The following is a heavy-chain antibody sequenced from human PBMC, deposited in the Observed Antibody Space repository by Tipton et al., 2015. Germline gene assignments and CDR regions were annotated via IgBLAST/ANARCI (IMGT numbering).Heavy chain of an antibody. CDR3: ARMNAVTTPPDFYFDY. Sequence: LSLTCDVSGYSISSGYYWGWIRQPPGKGLEWIGSISHSGNTYYNPSLKSRVTMSVDKSKKQFSLELNSVTAADTAVYYCARMNAVTTPPDFYFDYWGQGTLVTVSS. D-gene: IGHD4-17*01. V-gene: IGHV4-38-2*01. J-gene: IGHJ4*02. CDR2: ISHSGNT. CDR1: GYSISSGYY.